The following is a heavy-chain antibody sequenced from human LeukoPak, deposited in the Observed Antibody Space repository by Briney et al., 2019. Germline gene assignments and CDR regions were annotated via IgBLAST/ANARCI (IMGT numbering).Heavy chain of an antibody. D-gene: IGHD6-19*01. V-gene: IGHV4-34*01. CDR2: INHSGST. CDR3: ARRNGYSSGWYGLSFDY. Sequence: PSETLSLTCAVYGGSFSGYYWSWIRQPPGKGLEWIGEINHSGSTNYNPSLKSRVTISVDTSKNQFSLKLSSVTAADTAVYYCARRNGYSSGWYGLSFDYWGQGTLVTVSS. CDR1: GGSFSGYY. J-gene: IGHJ4*02.